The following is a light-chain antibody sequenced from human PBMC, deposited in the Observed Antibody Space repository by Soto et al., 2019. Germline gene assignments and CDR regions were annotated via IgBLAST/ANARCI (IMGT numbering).Light chain of an antibody. CDR1: HTISSSY. J-gene: IGKJ4*01. CDR3: QQYGSSPT. V-gene: IGKV3-20*01. Sequence: EIVLTQSPGTLSLSPGERATLSCRASHTISSSYLAWYQQKPGQAPRLLMYGISRRATGIPDRFSGSGSGTDFTLTITRLEPEDSAVYYCQQYGSSPTFGGGTKEEIK. CDR2: GIS.